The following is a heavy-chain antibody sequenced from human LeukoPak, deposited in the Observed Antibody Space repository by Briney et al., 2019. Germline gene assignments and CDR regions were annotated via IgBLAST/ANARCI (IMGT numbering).Heavy chain of an antibody. V-gene: IGHV3-7*03. J-gene: IGHJ4*02. CDR3: AKRGVVIRVILVGFHKEAYYFDS. CDR2: INQDTLKK. Sequence: GGSLRLSCVYSGLTESGLTLSSDWMSWVRQPPGKGLEWVANINQDTLKKYYLDSVKGRFTISRDNPKNTLYLQMNNLRADDTAVYFCAKRGVVIRVILVGFHKEAYYFDSWGQGALVTVSS. D-gene: IGHD3-22*01. CDR1: GLTLSSDW.